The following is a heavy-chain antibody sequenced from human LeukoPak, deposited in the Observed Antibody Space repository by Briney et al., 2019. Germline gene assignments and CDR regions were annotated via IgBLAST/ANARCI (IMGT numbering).Heavy chain of an antibody. CDR3: AKAVYYYDSSIFDL. CDR2: ISGSGGST. J-gene: IGHJ2*01. Sequence: GGSLRLSCAASGFTFSSYAMSWVRQAPGKGLEWVSAISGSGGSTYFADSVKGRFTISRDNSKNTLYLQMNSLRAEDTAVYYCAKAVYYYDSSIFDLWGRGTLVTVSS. CDR1: GFTFSSYA. V-gene: IGHV3-23*01. D-gene: IGHD3-22*01.